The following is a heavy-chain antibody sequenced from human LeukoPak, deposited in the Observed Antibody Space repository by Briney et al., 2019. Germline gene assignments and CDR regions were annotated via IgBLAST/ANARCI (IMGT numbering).Heavy chain of an antibody. V-gene: IGHV1-46*01. CDR2: INPSGGNT. Sequence: ASVKVSCKASGYTFTSYYMHWVRQAPGQGLEWMGIINPSGGNTSYAQKFQGRVTMTRDTSTSTVYMELTSLRSEDTAVYYCARAAAAGRHAPPVGYWGQGTPVTVSS. D-gene: IGHD6-13*01. CDR1: GYTFTSYY. CDR3: ARAAAAGRHAPPVGY. J-gene: IGHJ4*02.